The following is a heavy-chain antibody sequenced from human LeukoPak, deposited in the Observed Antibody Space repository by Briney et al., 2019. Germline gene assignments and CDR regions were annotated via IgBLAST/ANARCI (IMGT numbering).Heavy chain of an antibody. Sequence: GGSLRLSCAASGFTFSNAWMSWVRQAPGKGLEWVANIKLDGSEKNYVDSVKGRFTISRDNTKNSLYLQMNSLRAEDTAVFYCARDQYDTWSRRGNFDSWGQGTLVIVSS. CDR2: IKLDGSEK. J-gene: IGHJ4*02. CDR1: GFTFSNAW. V-gene: IGHV3-7*03. CDR3: ARDQYDTWSRRGNFDS. D-gene: IGHD3-3*01.